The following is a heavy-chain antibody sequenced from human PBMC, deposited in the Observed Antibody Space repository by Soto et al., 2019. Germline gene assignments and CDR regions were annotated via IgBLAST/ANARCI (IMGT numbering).Heavy chain of an antibody. Sequence: HGESLKISCKGSGYSFTSYWIGWVRQMPGKGLEWMGIIYLDDSDTRYSPSFQGQVTISADKSISTAYLQWSSLKTSDTAVYYCARQFDTSGWYDYWGQGTLVTVSS. V-gene: IGHV5-51*01. CDR3: ARQFDTSGWYDY. J-gene: IGHJ4*02. CDR1: GYSFTSYW. CDR2: IYLDDSDT. D-gene: IGHD6-19*01.